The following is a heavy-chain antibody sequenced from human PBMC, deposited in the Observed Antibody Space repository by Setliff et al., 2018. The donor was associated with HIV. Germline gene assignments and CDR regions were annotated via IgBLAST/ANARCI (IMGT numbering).Heavy chain of an antibody. CDR3: ARDSPAYYYDSSGYYSPWFDP. V-gene: IGHV3-48*01. Sequence: LGESLRLSCAVSGFTFSSYTMNWVRQAPGKGLEWVSYISSSSSTIYYADSVKGRFTISRDNAKNSLYLQMNSLRAEDTAVYYCARDSPAYYYDSSGYYSPWFDPWGQGTLVTVSS. CDR1: GFTFSSYT. D-gene: IGHD3-22*01. J-gene: IGHJ5*02. CDR2: ISSSSSTI.